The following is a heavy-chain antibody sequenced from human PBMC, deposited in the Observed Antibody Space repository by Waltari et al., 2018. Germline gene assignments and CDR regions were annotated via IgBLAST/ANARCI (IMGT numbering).Heavy chain of an antibody. Sequence: QVQLQESGPGLVKASETLSLTCGVSGYFISSGYYWGWIRRPPGKGLEWIGGICHSGSTYYIPSLKSRVTISVDTSKNQFTLNLNSVTAADTAVYYCVRVSNQWYFDLWGRGTLVSVSS. CDR2: ICHSGST. J-gene: IGHJ2*01. CDR3: VRVSNQWYFDL. CDR1: GYFISSGYY. D-gene: IGHD3-3*02. V-gene: IGHV4-38-2*01.